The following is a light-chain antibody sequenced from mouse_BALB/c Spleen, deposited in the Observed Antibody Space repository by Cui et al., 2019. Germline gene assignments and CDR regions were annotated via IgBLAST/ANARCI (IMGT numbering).Light chain of an antibody. V-gene: IGKV4-68*01. Sequence: QIVLTQSPALMSASPGEKVAMTCSASSSVSYMYWYQQKPNASPKPWIYLTSNLTSGVPARFSGSGSGTSYSLTISSMEAEDAATYYCQQWSSNPPTFGGGTKLEIK. CDR3: QQWSSNPPT. J-gene: IGKJ2*01. CDR1: SSVSY. CDR2: LTS.